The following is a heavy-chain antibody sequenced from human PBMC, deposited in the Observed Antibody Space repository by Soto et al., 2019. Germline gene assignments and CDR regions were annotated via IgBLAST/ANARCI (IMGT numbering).Heavy chain of an antibody. D-gene: IGHD6-13*01. CDR2: IYYSGST. CDR1: GGSISSYY. CDR3: AREQQRIFDY. V-gene: IGHV4-59*01. Sequence: PSETLSLTCTVSGGSISSYYWSWIRQPPGKGLEWIGYIYYSGSTNYNPSLKSRVTISVDTSKNQFSLKLSSVTAADTAVYYCAREQQRIFDYWGQGTLVTVSS. J-gene: IGHJ4*02.